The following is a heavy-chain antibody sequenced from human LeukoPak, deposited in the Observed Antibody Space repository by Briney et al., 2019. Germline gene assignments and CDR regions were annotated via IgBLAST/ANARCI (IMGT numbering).Heavy chain of an antibody. CDR1: GYTFTSYY. J-gene: IGHJ6*03. V-gene: IGHV1-46*01. CDR3: ARDLGYCSRTSCYYYYMDV. Sequence: ASVKVSCKASGYTFTSYYMHWVRQAPGQGLEWMGIINPSGGSTSYAQKFQGRVTMTRDTSTSTVYMELSSLRSEDTAVYYCARDLGYCSRTSCYYYYMDVWGKGTTVTVSS. CDR2: INPSGGST. D-gene: IGHD2-2*01.